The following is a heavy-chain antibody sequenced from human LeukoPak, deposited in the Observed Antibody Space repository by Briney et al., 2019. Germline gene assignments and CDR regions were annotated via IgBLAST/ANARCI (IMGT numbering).Heavy chain of an antibody. CDR1: GSTFSTFG. CDR2: LQYDGSIE. D-gene: IGHD3-10*01. CDR3: AKDRGIVGSYDH. J-gene: IGHJ4*02. V-gene: IGHV3-30*02. Sequence: GGSLRLSCVASGSTFSTFGMNWVRQAPGKGLEWVSFLQYDGSIEYYADSVKGRSTISRDNSRNTLYLQMNSLRAEDTAIYYCAKDRGIVGSYDHWGQGTLVTVSS.